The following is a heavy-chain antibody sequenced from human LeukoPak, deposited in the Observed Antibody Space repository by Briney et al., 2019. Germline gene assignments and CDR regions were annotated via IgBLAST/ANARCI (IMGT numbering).Heavy chain of an antibody. D-gene: IGHD3-3*01. CDR1: GYTFTGYY. V-gene: IGHV1-2*02. CDR3: ARSPGDFWSGYYMANYFDY. J-gene: IGHJ4*02. CDR2: INPNSGGT. Sequence: ASVKVSCKASGYTFTGYYMHWVRQAPGQGLEWMGWINPNSGGTNYAQKFQGRVTMTGDTSISTVYMELSRLRSDDTAVYYCARSPGDFWSGYYMANYFDYWGQGTLVTVSS.